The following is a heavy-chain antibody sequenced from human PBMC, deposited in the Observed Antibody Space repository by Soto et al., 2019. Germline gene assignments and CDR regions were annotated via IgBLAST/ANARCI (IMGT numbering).Heavy chain of an antibody. Sequence: EVQLVESGGGLIQPGGSLRLSCAASGFTVSSNYMSWIRQAPGKGLEWVSVIYSGGGTYYADSVKGLFTISRDNSKNSVYLQMNSLRVEDTAVYYCARVSGPGSLPYFDYWGQGTLVTVSS. J-gene: IGHJ4*02. D-gene: IGHD2-15*01. CDR3: ARVSGPGSLPYFDY. CDR1: GFTVSSNY. CDR2: IYSGGGT. V-gene: IGHV3-53*01.